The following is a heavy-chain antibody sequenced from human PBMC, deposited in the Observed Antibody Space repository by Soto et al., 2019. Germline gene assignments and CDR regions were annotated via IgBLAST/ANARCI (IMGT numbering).Heavy chain of an antibody. D-gene: IGHD6-6*01. CDR1: GGSISSGGYY. J-gene: IGHJ6*02. V-gene: IGHV4-31*03. CDR2: IYYSGST. Sequence: QVQLQESGPGLVKPSQTLSLTCTVSGGSISSGGYYWSWIRQHPGKGLEWIGYIYYSGSTYYNPSLKSRVTISVDTSKNQFTLKLSSVTAADTAVYYCARDFITGSSSYGMDVWGQGTTVTVSS. CDR3: ARDFITGSSSYGMDV.